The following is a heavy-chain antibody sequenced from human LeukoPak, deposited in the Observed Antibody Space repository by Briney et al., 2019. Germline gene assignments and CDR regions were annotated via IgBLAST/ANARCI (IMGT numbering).Heavy chain of an antibody. J-gene: IGHJ6*04. CDR3: ARGVREVRGADRWNV. CDR2: IYYSGST. CDR1: GASISSGGYY. V-gene: IGHV4-31*03. D-gene: IGHD3-10*01. Sequence: PSQTLSLTCTVSGASISSGGYYWSWIRQHPGKGLEWIGYIYYSGSTYYNPSLKSRVTISVGTSKNQFSLKLSSVTAADTAVYYCARGVREVRGADRWNVWGKGTTVTVSS.